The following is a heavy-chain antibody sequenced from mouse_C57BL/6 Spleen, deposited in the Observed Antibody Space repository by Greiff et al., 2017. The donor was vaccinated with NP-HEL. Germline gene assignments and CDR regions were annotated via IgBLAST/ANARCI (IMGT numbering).Heavy chain of an antibody. D-gene: IGHD2-4*01. CDR2: ISSGSSTI. J-gene: IGHJ3*01. CDR1: GFTLSDYG. Sequence: EVQLVESGGGLVKPGGSLKLSCAASGFTLSDYGMHWVRQAPEKGLEWVAYISSGSSTIYYADTVKGRFTISRDTAKNTLFLQMTSLRSEDTAMYYCDYDAYWGQGTLVTVSA. V-gene: IGHV5-17*01. CDR3: DYDAY.